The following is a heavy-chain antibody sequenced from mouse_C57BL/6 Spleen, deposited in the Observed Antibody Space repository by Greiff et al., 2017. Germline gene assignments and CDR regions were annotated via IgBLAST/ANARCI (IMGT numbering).Heavy chain of an antibody. CDR3: TEAYPLSY. Sequence: EVKLMESGGGLVQPGGSMKLSCVASGFTFSNYWMNWVRQSPEKGLEWVAQIRLKSGNYATHYAESVKGRFTISRDDSKSSVYLQMNNLRAEDTGIYYCTEAYPLSYWGQGTLVTVSA. D-gene: IGHD6-5*01. CDR1: GFTFSNYW. J-gene: IGHJ3*01. V-gene: IGHV6-3*01. CDR2: IRLKSGNYAT.